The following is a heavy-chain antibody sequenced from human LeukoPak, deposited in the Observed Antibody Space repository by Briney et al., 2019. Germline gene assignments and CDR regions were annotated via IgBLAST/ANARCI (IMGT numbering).Heavy chain of an antibody. CDR2: INHIGST. D-gene: IGHD2-2*01. CDR3: ARHVVVPAATDLIDY. J-gene: IGHJ4*02. CDR1: GGSFSGHY. V-gene: IGHV4-34*01. Sequence: SETLSLTCAVYGGSFSGHYWCWVRQPPGKGLEWIGEINHIGSTNYNPSLTSRATISVDTSKNQFSLKLSSVTAADTAVYYCARHVVVPAATDLIDYWGQGTLVTVSS.